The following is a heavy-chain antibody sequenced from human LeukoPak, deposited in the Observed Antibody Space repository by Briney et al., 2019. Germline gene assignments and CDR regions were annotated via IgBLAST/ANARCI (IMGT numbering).Heavy chain of an antibody. CDR2: IKQDGSEK. V-gene: IGHV3-7*01. Sequence: PGGSLRLSCAASGFTFSSYWMSWVRQAPGKGLEWVANIKQDGSEKYYVDSVKGRFTISRDNAKNSLYLQMNSLRAEDTAVYYCARESHSSSSFYYYYYYMDVWGKGTTVTVSS. J-gene: IGHJ6*03. CDR3: ARESHSSSSFYYYYYYMDV. D-gene: IGHD6-6*01. CDR1: GFTFSSYW.